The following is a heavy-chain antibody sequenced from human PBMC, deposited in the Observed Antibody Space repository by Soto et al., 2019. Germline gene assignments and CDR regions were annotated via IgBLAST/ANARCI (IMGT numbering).Heavy chain of an antibody. CDR1: GFTFSSYA. D-gene: IGHD4-17*01. CDR2: ISGSGGST. Sequence: EVQLLESGGGLVQPGGSLRLSCAASGFTFSSYAMSWVRQAPGKGLEWVSAISGSGGSTYYADSVKGRFTISRDNSKNTLYLQMNSLRAEDTAVYYCATFPHLSHYGDYVSWFDPWGQGTLVTVSS. CDR3: ATFPHLSHYGDYVSWFDP. J-gene: IGHJ5*02. V-gene: IGHV3-23*01.